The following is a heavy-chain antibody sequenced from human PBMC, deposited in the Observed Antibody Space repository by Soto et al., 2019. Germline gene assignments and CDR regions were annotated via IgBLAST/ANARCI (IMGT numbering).Heavy chain of an antibody. V-gene: IGHV3-48*03. D-gene: IGHD3-3*01. J-gene: IGHJ4*02. Sequence: SWVLQKTGKGLEWISYISDSGGNIHYADSVKGRFTISRDNAKNSLYLQMNSLRAEDAAFYYCARESPAWSGCFGFRGQGIFGSVSS. CDR2: ISDSGGNI. CDR3: ARESPAWSGCFGF.